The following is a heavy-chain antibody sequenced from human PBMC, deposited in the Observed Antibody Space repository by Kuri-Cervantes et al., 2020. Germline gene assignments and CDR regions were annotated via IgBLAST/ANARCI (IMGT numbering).Heavy chain of an antibody. J-gene: IGHJ3*02. CDR3: ARYVDVEASCGDCDAFDI. CDR2: IFSGGNT. D-gene: IGHD2-21*02. Sequence: GGSLRLSCAASGFIVSDNYMSWVRQGPGKGLEWVSGIFSGGNTYYTDSVKGRFTISRDNSKNTLFLQMNSLRLEDTAMYYCARYVDVEASCGDCDAFDIWGQGTMVTDSS. CDR1: GFIVSDNY. V-gene: IGHV3-53*01.